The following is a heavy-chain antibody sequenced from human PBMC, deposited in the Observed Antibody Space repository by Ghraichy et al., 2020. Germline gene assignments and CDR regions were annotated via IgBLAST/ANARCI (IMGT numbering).Heavy chain of an antibody. CDR3: ARSGFEGLRWFDP. V-gene: IGHV4-31*03. CDR1: GGSISSGGYY. CDR2: IYYSGST. Sequence: LSLTCTVSGGSISSGGYYWSWIRQHPGKGLEWIGYIYYSGSTYYNPSLKSRVTISVDTSKNQFSLKLSSVTAADTAVYYCARSGFEGLRWFDPWGQGTLVTVSS. D-gene: IGHD3-16*01. J-gene: IGHJ5*02.